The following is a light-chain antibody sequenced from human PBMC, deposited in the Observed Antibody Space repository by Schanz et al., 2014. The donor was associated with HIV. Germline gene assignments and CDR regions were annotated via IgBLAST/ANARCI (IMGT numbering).Light chain of an antibody. J-gene: IGLJ3*02. CDR2: RNS. V-gene: IGLV1-44*01. Sequence: QSVLTQPPSASGTPGQRVTISCSGSSSNIGSNFVYWYQRLPGTAPKLLIFRNSQRPSGVPDRFSGSRSGTSASLAISGLQPEDEADYYCSSFAGSNIPWVFGGGTKLTVL. CDR3: SSFAGSNIPWV. CDR1: SSNIGSNF.